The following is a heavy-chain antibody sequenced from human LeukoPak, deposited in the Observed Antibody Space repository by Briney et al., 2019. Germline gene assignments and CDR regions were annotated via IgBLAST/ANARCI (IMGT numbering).Heavy chain of an antibody. V-gene: IGHV3-33*06. CDR2: IWYDGSNK. D-gene: IGHD3-22*01. J-gene: IGHJ4*02. Sequence: GGSLRLSCAASGFTFSSYGMHWVRQAPGKGLEWVAVIWYDGSNKYYADSVKGRFTISRDNSKNTLYLQMNSLRAEETAVYYCAKKRYYDSSGQEDSFDYWGQGTLVTVSS. CDR1: GFTFSSYG. CDR3: AKKRYYDSSGQEDSFDY.